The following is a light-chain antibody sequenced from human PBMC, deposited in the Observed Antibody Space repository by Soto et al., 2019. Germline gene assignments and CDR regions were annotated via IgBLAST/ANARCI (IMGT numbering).Light chain of an antibody. CDR3: QHYYKWPPAWT. Sequence: VMTQSPDILSVSPGQRVILSCTTSQSVDSSLAWYQQLPGQAPRLLIYDVAIRATGIPDRFSGSGSGTEFTLTISSLQSEDIAIYYCQHYYKWPPAWTFGQGTKVDIK. CDR2: DVA. CDR1: QSVDSS. V-gene: IGKV3D-15*01. J-gene: IGKJ1*01.